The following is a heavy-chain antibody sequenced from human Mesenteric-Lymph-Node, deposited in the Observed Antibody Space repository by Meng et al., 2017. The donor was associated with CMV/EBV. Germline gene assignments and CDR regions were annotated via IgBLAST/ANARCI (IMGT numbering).Heavy chain of an antibody. J-gene: IGHJ4*02. CDR1: GFTFSSYD. CDR3: ARGNPAWPGYYYFDY. Sequence: LSLTCAASGFTFSSYDMHWVRQSTDKGLEWVSAIGTTGDSHYPGSVRGRFTISRENAKNSLYLQMNSLRAGDTAVYYCARGNPAWPGYYYFDYWGQGTVVTVS. CDR2: IGTTGDS. V-gene: IGHV3-13*01. D-gene: IGHD2-2*03.